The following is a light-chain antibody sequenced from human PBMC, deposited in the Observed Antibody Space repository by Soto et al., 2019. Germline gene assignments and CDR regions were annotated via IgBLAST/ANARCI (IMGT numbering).Light chain of an antibody. J-gene: IGKJ1*01. Sequence: DIQMTQSPSSLSASVGDRVTITCRASQSVTSYLNWYQQKPGKAPELLIHGAFRLQSGVPSRFSGSGSGTDFSLTISSLQPEDFATYYCQQTFGTPQTFGQGTKVEI. CDR2: GAF. V-gene: IGKV1-39*01. CDR1: QSVTSY. CDR3: QQTFGTPQT.